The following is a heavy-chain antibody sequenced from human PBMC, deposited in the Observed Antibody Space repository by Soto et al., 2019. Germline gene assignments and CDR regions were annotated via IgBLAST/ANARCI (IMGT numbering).Heavy chain of an antibody. V-gene: IGHV3-30-3*01. J-gene: IGHJ6*02. CDR2: IAYDGSNK. D-gene: IGHD5-12*01. CDR3: ARDYYRFNSGYGFSMDV. CDR1: GFTFSSYA. Sequence: QVQLVESGGGVVRPGRSLRLSCAASGFTFSSYAMHWVRQAPGKGLERVAVIAYDGSNKYYADSVKGRFTISRDNSKNTLYLQMNSLRAEDTAVYYCARDYYRFNSGYGFSMDVWGQGTTVTVSS.